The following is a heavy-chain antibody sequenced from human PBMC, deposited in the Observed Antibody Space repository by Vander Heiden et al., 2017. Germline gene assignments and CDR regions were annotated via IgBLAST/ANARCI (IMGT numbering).Heavy chain of an antibody. Sequence: QLQLQESGPGLVKPSVTLSLTCTVSGGSISSSSYNWGWIRKPPGKWLEWIGSIYYSGSTYYNPSLNCRVTISVDTSKNQFSLKLSSVTAADTAVYYCAGFSPARGQEDAFDSWSQGTMVTVSS. D-gene: IGHD6-6*01. CDR2: IYYSGST. CDR1: GGSISSSSYN. CDR3: AGFSPARGQEDAFDS. V-gene: IGHV4-39*01. J-gene: IGHJ3*02.